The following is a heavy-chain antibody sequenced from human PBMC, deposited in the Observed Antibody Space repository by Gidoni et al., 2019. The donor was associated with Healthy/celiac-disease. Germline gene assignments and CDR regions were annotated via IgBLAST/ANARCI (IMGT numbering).Heavy chain of an antibody. Sequence: QVQLVQSGAAVKKPGASVKVSCKASGYTFTGYYMHWGRQAPGQGLEWMGWINPYSGGTNYEQKFQGWVTMTRDTYISTAYMERSRLRSDDTAVYYCARGYYDSSGYYYEGEAFDIWGQGTMVTVSS. J-gene: IGHJ3*02. CDR3: ARGYYDSSGYYYEGEAFDI. D-gene: IGHD3-22*01. CDR1: GYTFTGYY. V-gene: IGHV1-2*04. CDR2: INPYSGGT.